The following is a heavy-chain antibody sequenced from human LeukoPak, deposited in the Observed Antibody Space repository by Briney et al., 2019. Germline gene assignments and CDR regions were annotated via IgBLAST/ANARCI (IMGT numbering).Heavy chain of an antibody. Sequence: SETLSLTCEVYGGSLSPYWWSWVRQPPGKGLEWIGEIKHSGHTNYNPSLKSRVTISVDTSKKQFSLKLSSVTVADTALYFCARRGANDFGDSAGNFAYDIWGQGTMVTASS. V-gene: IGHV4-34*01. J-gene: IGHJ3*02. CDR3: ARRGANDFGDSAGNFAYDI. D-gene: IGHD4-17*01. CDR1: GGSLSPYW. CDR2: IKHSGHT.